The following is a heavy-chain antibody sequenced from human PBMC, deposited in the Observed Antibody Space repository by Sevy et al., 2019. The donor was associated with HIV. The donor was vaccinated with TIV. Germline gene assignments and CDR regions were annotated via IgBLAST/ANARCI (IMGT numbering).Heavy chain of an antibody. CDR2: INPSGDST. CDR1: GYTFTSYY. J-gene: IGHJ4*02. Sequence: ASVKVSCKASGYTFTSYYMHWVRQAPGQGLEWVGLINPSGDSTSYAQKFQDRVTMTRDTSTGTVYMELSSLGSEDTAVYYCTSGITGTEVDYWGQGTLVTVSS. CDR3: TSGITGTEVDY. V-gene: IGHV1-46*01. D-gene: IGHD1-20*01.